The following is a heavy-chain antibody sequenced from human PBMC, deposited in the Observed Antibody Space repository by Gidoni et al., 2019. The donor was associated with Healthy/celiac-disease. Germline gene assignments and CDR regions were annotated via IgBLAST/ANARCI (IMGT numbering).Heavy chain of an antibody. D-gene: IGHD3-22*01. Sequence: EVQLLESGGGLVQPGGSLRLSCASSGFTFSSYAMSWVRQAPGKGLEWVSAISGSGGSTYYADSVKGRFTISRDNSKNTLYLQMNSLRAEDTAVYYCAKDPTTYYYDSSGYLFDPWGQGTLVTVSS. J-gene: IGHJ5*02. CDR1: GFTFSSYA. CDR2: ISGSGGST. CDR3: AKDPTTYYYDSSGYLFDP. V-gene: IGHV3-23*01.